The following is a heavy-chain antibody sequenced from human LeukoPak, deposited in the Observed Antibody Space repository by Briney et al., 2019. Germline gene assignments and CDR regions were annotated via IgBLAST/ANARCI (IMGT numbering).Heavy chain of an antibody. D-gene: IGHD3-22*01. CDR2: IYSGGST. Sequence: PGGSLRLSCAASGFTVSSNYMSWVRQAPGKGLEWVSVIYSGGSTYYADSVRGRFTISRDNSKNTLYLQMNSLRAEDTAVYYCAREFVTMIDTWGQGTLVTVSS. J-gene: IGHJ4*02. CDR3: AREFVTMIDT. V-gene: IGHV3-66*01. CDR1: GFTVSSNY.